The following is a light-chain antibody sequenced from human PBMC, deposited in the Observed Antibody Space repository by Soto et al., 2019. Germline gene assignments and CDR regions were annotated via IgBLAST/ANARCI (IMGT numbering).Light chain of an antibody. CDR3: QQFNNYPWT. V-gene: IGKV1-5*03. CDR2: KAS. Sequence: DIQMTQSPSTLSASVGDRVTITCRASQRISSWLAWYQQQPGKAPKLLIYKASSLESGVPSRFSGSGSGTEFTLTISSLQPDDFATYYCQQFNNYPWTFGQGTRVEIK. CDR1: QRISSW. J-gene: IGKJ1*01.